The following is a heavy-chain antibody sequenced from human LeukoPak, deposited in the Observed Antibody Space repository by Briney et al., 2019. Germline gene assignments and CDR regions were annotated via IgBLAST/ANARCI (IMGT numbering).Heavy chain of an antibody. J-gene: IGHJ4*02. Sequence: GGSLRLSCAASGFSVSSNYMNWVRQAPGRGLEWVSAIYTGGTTYYADSVKGRFTISRDNSKNTLYLQMNSLRAEDSAVYFCARDKLGSGYSSDFDYWGQGTLVTVSS. CDR1: GFSVSSNY. CDR3: ARDKLGSGYSSDFDY. CDR2: IYTGGTT. D-gene: IGHD6-19*01. V-gene: IGHV3-66*02.